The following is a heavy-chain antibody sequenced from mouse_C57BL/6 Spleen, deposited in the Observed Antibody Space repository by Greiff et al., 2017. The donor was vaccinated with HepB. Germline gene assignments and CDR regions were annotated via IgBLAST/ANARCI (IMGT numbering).Heavy chain of an antibody. CDR1: GYAFSSYW. J-gene: IGHJ2*01. CDR2: IYPGDGDT. Sequence: VQLQQSGAELVKPGASVKISCKASGYAFSSYWMNWVKQRPGKGLEWIGQIYPGDGDTNYNGKFKGKATLTADKSSSTAYMQLSSLTSEDSAVYFCARRGDYGYFDDWGQGTTLTVSS. CDR3: ARRGDYGYFDD. D-gene: IGHD2-4*01. V-gene: IGHV1-80*01.